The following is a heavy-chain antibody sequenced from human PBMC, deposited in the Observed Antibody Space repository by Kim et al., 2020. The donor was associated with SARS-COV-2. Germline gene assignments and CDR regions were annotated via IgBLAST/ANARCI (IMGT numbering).Heavy chain of an antibody. V-gene: IGHV1-3*01. CDR3: ARSRAVAGPLDAFDI. CDR2: INAGNGGT. Sequence: ASVKVSCKGSGYTFTSYTIHWVRQAPGQRLEWMGWINAGNGGTKYSQNFQGRVTITRDTSASTAYMELSSLRSEDTTVYYCARSRAVAGPLDAFDIWGQWTMVTVSS. J-gene: IGHJ3*02. D-gene: IGHD6-19*01. CDR1: GYTFTSYT.